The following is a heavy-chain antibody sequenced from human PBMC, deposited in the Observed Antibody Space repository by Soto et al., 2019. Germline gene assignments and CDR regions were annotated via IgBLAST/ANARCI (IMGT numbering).Heavy chain of an antibody. J-gene: IGHJ5*02. CDR1: GFTFSSYA. D-gene: IGHD6-19*01. V-gene: IGHV3-23*01. Sequence: EVQLLESGGGLVQPGGSLRLSCAASGFTFSSYAMTWVRQAPGKGLEWVSVISDSDNATYYADSVKGRFTISRDNSKNTLYLQFNSLRAEDTAVYYCAKGVSSSACSASNTWGQGTPVTVSS. CDR2: ISDSDNAT. CDR3: AKGVSSSACSASNT.